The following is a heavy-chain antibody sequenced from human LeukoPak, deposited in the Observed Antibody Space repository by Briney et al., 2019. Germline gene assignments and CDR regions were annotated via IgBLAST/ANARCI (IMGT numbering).Heavy chain of an antibody. J-gene: IGHJ4*02. D-gene: IGHD3-3*01. CDR3: ARSPSMNFWSGYLAYYFDY. V-gene: IGHV4-59*01. Sequence: SETLSLTCTVSGGSISSYYWSWIRQPPGKGLEWIGYIYYSGSTNYNPSLKSRVTISVDTSKNQFSLKLSSVTAADTAVYYCARSPSMNFWSGYLAYYFDYWGQGTLVTVPS. CDR2: IYYSGST. CDR1: GGSISSYY.